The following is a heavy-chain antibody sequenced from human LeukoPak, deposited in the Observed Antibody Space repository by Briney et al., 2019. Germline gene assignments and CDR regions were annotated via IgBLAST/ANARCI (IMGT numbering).Heavy chain of an antibody. V-gene: IGHV4-34*01. Sequence: SETLSLTCAVYGGSFSGYYWSWIRQPPGKGLEWIGEINHSGSTNYNPSLKSRVTISVDTSKNQFSLKLSSVTAADTAVYYCARARHDSSGYYYDFDYWGQGTLVTVSS. J-gene: IGHJ4*02. D-gene: IGHD3-22*01. CDR2: INHSGST. CDR1: GGSFSGYY. CDR3: ARARHDSSGYYYDFDY.